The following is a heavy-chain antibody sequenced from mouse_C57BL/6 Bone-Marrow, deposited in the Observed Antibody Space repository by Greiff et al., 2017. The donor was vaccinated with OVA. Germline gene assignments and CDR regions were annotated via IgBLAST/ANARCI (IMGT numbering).Heavy chain of an antibody. CDR1: GYTFTDYY. J-gene: IGHJ4*01. Sequence: VKLMESGAELVRPGASVKLSCKASGYTFTDYYINWVKQRPGQGLEWIARIYPGSGNTYYNEKFKGKATLTAEKSSSTAYMQLSSLTSEDSAVYFCALSNYVVFYYAMDYWGQGTSVTVSS. V-gene: IGHV1-76*01. CDR2: IYPGSGNT. CDR3: ALSNYVVFYYAMDY. D-gene: IGHD2-5*01.